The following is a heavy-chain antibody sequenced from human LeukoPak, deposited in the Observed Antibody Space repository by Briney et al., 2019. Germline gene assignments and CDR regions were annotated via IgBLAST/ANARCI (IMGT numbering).Heavy chain of an antibody. J-gene: IGHJ4*02. D-gene: IGHD3-10*01. CDR3: ARSSYGSGDTGYFDY. CDR1: GFTFSTYS. CDR2: IRYDGSNK. V-gene: IGHV3-30*02. Sequence: GGSLRLSCAASGFTFSTYSMNWVRQAPGKGLEWVAFIRYDGSNKYYADSVKGRFTISRDNSKNTLYLQMNSLRAEDTAVYYCARSSYGSGDTGYFDYWGQGTLVTVSS.